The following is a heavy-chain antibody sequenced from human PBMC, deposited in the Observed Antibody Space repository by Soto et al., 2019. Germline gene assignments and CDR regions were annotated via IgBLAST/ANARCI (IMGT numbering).Heavy chain of an antibody. Sequence: ASVKVSCKASGGTFSSYAISWVRQAPGQGLEWMGGIIPIFGTANYAQKFQGRVTITADESTSTAYMELSSLRSEDTAVYYCARVRSGYYGSGSMFDPWGQGTLVTVSS. J-gene: IGHJ5*02. D-gene: IGHD3-10*01. CDR2: IIPIFGTA. CDR3: ARVRSGYYGSGSMFDP. V-gene: IGHV1-69*13. CDR1: GGTFSSYA.